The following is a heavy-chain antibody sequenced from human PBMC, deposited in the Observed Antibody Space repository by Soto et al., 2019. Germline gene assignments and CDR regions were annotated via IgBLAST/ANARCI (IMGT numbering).Heavy chain of an antibody. CDR2: ISSSSSTI. Sequence: EVQLVESGGGLVQPGGSLRLSCAASGFTFSSYSMNWVRQAPGKGLEWVSYISSSSSTIYYADSVKGRFTISRDNAKNSLYLQMNSLRDEDTAVYYCPREYYDSSGYYVYYFDYCGQGTLVTVSS. D-gene: IGHD3-22*01. CDR1: GFTFSSYS. CDR3: PREYYDSSGYYVYYFDY. J-gene: IGHJ4*02. V-gene: IGHV3-48*02.